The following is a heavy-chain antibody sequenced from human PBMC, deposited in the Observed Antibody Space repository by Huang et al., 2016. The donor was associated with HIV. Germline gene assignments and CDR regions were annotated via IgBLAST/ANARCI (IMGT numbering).Heavy chain of an antibody. D-gene: IGHD3-22*01. CDR1: GYTFTGYY. Sequence: QVQLVQSGAEVKKPGASVKVSCKASGYTFTGYYMHWVRQAPGQGLGGMGWINPNSGGTNYAQQFQGRVTMTRDTSISTAYMELSRLRSDDTAVYYCGYDSSGLDAFDIWGQGTMVTVSS. CDR2: INPNSGGT. J-gene: IGHJ3*02. CDR3: GYDSSGLDAFDI. V-gene: IGHV1-2*02.